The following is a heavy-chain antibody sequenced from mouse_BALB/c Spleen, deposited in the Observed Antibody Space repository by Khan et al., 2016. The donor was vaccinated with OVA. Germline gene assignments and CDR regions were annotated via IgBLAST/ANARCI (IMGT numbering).Heavy chain of an antibody. V-gene: IGHV3-2*02. CDR2: ISYSGTT. CDR3: ARGNYYGYAMDY. J-gene: IGHJ4*01. Sequence: EVQLQESGPGLVKPSQSLSLTCTVTGYSITSNYAWNWIRQFPGNKLEWMGYISYSGTTSNNPSLKSRIPITRDTSKNQFFLQLNSVTTEDTATYYCARGNYYGYAMDYWGQGTSVTVSS. CDR1: GYSITSNYA. D-gene: IGHD1-1*01.